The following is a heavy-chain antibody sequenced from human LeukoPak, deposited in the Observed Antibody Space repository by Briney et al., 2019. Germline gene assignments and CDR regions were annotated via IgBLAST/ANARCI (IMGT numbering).Heavy chain of an antibody. J-gene: IGHJ4*02. Sequence: PGGSLRLSRAASGFTFSGNGMSWVRQAPGKGPEWVSGVTGDGATTYYADSVKGRFTISRDNSKNTVYLQMNSLRAEDTAFYYCAKMQGYFDYWSQGTLVTVSA. CDR2: VTGDGATT. CDR1: GFTFSGNG. CDR3: AKMQGYFDY. V-gene: IGHV3-23*01.